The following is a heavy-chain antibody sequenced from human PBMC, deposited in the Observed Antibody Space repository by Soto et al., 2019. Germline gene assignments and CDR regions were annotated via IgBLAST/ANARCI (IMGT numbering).Heavy chain of an antibody. D-gene: IGHD1-26*01. CDR1: GGSISSGQFY. J-gene: IGHJ5*02. Sequence: QVQLPESGPGLVKPSQTLSLTCTVSGGSISSGQFYWSWIRQHPGKGMEWIGYIYHSGNTYYNPSLKSRVSVSVDTSKTHFPLWLSSVSAADSAIYYCARLSLLKWFDPWGQGTLVNVSS. CDR3: ARLSLLKWFDP. V-gene: IGHV4-31*03. CDR2: IYHSGNT.